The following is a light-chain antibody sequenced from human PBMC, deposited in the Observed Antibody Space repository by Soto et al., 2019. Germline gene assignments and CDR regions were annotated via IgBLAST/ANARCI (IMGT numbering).Light chain of an antibody. CDR3: QQYYSTPFT. J-gene: IGKJ3*01. CDR2: WAS. V-gene: IGKV4-1*01. Sequence: DIVLTQSPDSLAVSLGERATIHCKSSQTIFYTSSNKNYLSWYQQRPGQPPKLLIYWASDRDSGVPNRFSGSGSGTDFTLTIRGLQAEDVAVYYCQQYYSTPFTFGPGTRLDIK. CDR1: QTIFYTSSNKNY.